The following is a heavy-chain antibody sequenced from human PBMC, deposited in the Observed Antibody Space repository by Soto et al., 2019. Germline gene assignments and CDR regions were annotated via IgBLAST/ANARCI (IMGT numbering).Heavy chain of an antibody. V-gene: IGHV4-39*06. Sequence: SETLSLTCTVSGGSISSSSYYWGGIRQPPGKGLEWIGSIYYSGSTYYNPSLKSRVTISVDTSKNTLQLQMSSLRAEDTALYYCAISLIAETTVAYWGPGTQVTDSS. CDR2: IYYSGST. CDR1: GGSISSSSYY. CDR3: AISLIAETTVAY. J-gene: IGHJ4*02. D-gene: IGHD1-1*01.